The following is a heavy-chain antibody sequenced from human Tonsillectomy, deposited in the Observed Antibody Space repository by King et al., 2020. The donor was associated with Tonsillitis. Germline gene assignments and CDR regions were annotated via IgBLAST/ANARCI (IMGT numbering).Heavy chain of an antibody. Sequence: QLQESGPGLVKPSETLSLTCTVSGGSISSSSYYWGWIRQPPGKGLEWIGSIYYSGSTYYNPSLKSRVTISVDTSKNQFSLKLSSVTAADTAVYYCASGYYGSGSYNWFDPWGQGTLVTVSS. D-gene: IGHD3-10*01. J-gene: IGHJ5*02. CDR1: GGSISSSSYY. V-gene: IGHV4-39*01. CDR2: IYYSGST. CDR3: ASGYYGSGSYNWFDP.